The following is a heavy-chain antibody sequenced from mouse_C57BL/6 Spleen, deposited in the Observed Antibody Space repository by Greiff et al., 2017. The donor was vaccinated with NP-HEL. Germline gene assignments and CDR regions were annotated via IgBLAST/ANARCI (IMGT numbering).Heavy chain of an antibody. CDR2: IYPSDSET. D-gene: IGHD1-1*01. J-gene: IGHJ4*01. CDR1: GYTFTSYW. CDR3: ARRGVVARNAMDY. V-gene: IGHV1-61*01. Sequence: VKLQQPGAELVRPGSSVKLSCKASGYTFTSYWMDWVKQRPGQGLEWIGNIYPSDSETHYNQKFKDKATLTVDKSSSTAYMQLSSLTSEDSAVYYCARRGVVARNAMDYWGQGTSVTVSS.